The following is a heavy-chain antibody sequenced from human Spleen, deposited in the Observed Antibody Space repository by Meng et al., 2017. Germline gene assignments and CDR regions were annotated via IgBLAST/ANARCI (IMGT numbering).Heavy chain of an antibody. CDR3: ARGPTTMAHDFDY. Sequence: QVQREEWGAGLWTPSRTPSLTCVVSGGSFSDYSWSWIRQPPGKGLEWIGEINHSGSTNYNPSLESRASISVDTPQNNLSLKLSSVTAADSAVYYCARGPTTMAHDFDYWGQGTLVTVSS. CDR1: GGSFSDYS. J-gene: IGHJ4*02. D-gene: IGHD4-11*01. CDR2: INHSGST. V-gene: IGHV4-34*01.